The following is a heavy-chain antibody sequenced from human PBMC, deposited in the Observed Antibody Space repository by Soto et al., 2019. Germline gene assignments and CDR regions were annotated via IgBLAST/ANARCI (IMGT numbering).Heavy chain of an antibody. J-gene: IGHJ4*02. Sequence: PGGSLRLSCAASGFTFSSYAMSWVRQAPGKGLEWVSAISGSGGSTYYADSVKGRFTISRDNSKNTLYLQMDSLRAEDTAVYYCAKYNPPGIAVAGFDYWGQGTLVTVSS. CDR1: GFTFSSYA. D-gene: IGHD6-19*01. CDR3: AKYNPPGIAVAGFDY. CDR2: ISGSGGST. V-gene: IGHV3-23*01.